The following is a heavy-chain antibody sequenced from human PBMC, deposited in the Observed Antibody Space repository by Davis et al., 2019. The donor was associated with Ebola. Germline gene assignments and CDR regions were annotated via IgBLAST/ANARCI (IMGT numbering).Heavy chain of an antibody. CDR1: GYPLTSHG. J-gene: IGHJ4*02. CDR2: ISDRNRET. CDR3: AREVPAATQAFFDL. D-gene: IGHD2-2*01. Sequence: ASVKVSCKASGYPLTSHGISWVRQAPGQGLEWMGWISDRNRETNYAQKIQGRVTIIADASTSTAYMELSSLRSEDTAVYFCAREVPAATQAFFDLWGLGTLVTVSS. V-gene: IGHV1-18*01.